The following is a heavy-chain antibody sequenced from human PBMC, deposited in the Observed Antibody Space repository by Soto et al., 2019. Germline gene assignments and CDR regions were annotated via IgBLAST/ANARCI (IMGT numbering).Heavy chain of an antibody. J-gene: IGHJ4*02. V-gene: IGHV5-51*01. CDR3: ARAQDADYYGSGSYFDS. Sequence: PGESLKISCRGSGYSFTTYWIGWVRQMPGKGLEWMGIIYPGDSNTRYSPSFEGQVTFSADTSITTAYLQWSSLKASDTAMYYCARAQDADYYGSGSYFDSWGQGTLVTVSA. D-gene: IGHD3-10*01. CDR2: IYPGDSNT. CDR1: GYSFTTYW.